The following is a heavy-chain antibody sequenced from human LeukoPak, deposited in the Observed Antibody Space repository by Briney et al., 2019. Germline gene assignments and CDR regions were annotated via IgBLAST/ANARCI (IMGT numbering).Heavy chain of an antibody. CDR2: IYHSGST. D-gene: IGHD6-13*01. V-gene: IGHV4-38-2*02. CDR3: ARDPASSSWSIDC. J-gene: IGHJ4*02. CDR1: GYSIGSGYY. Sequence: KASETLSLTCTVSGYSIGSGYYWGWIRQPPGKGLEWIGSIYHSGSTYYNPSLKSRVTISVDTSKNQFSLKLSSVTAADTAVYYCARDPASSSWSIDCWGQGTLVTVSS.